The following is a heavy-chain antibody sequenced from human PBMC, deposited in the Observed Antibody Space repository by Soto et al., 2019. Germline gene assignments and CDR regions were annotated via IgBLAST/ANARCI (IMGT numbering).Heavy chain of an antibody. Sequence: PGESLKISCKGSGYSFTSYWIAWVRQMPGKGLECMGMIYPGDSDTRYSPSFQGQVTISADKSITTAYLQWNSLKASDTAMYYCARHNDVTMVRGAFDYWGQGTLVTVSS. CDR1: GYSFTSYW. D-gene: IGHD3-10*01. CDR3: ARHNDVTMVRGAFDY. V-gene: IGHV5-51*01. CDR2: IYPGDSDT. J-gene: IGHJ4*02.